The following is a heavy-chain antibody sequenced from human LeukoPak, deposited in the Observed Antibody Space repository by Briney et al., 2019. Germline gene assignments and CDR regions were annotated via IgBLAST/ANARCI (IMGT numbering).Heavy chain of an antibody. CDR3: ARERGDYDGSGTDY. Sequence: GGSLRLSCAASGFTFSYYSMKWVRQAPGKGPEWVSSISTTSTYIYYADSVKGRFTISRDNAKNSLYLQMSSLRAEDTALYYCARERGDYDGSGTDYWGQGTLVTVSS. J-gene: IGHJ4*02. CDR2: ISTTSTYI. V-gene: IGHV3-21*01. CDR1: GFTFSYYS. D-gene: IGHD3-22*01.